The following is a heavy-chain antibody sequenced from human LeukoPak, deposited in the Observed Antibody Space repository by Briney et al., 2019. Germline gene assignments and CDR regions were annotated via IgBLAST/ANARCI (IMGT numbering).Heavy chain of an antibody. V-gene: IGHV4-30-4*01. CDR1: GGSISSGDYY. CDR3: ARAGLVVPAANFDY. D-gene: IGHD2-2*01. CDR2: IYYSGST. J-gene: IGHJ4*02. Sequence: PSETLSLTCTVSGGSISSGDYYWGWIRQPPGKGLEWIGYIYYSGSTYYNPSLKSRVTISVDTSKNQFSLKLSSVTAADTAVYYCARAGLVVPAANFDYWGQGTLVTVSS.